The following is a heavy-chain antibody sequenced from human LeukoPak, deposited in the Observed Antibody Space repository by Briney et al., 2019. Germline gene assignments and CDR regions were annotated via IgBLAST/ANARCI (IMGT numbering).Heavy chain of an antibody. CDR3: ARNLKMNDY. CDR1: GFPVSSNY. J-gene: IGHJ4*02. Sequence: GSLRLSCAASGFPVSSNYMSWVRQAPGKGLEWVSVIYSGGSTYYADSVKGRFTISRDNSKNTLYLQMNSLRAEDTAVYYCARNLKMNDYWGQGTLVTVSS. V-gene: IGHV3-53*01. CDR2: IYSGGST.